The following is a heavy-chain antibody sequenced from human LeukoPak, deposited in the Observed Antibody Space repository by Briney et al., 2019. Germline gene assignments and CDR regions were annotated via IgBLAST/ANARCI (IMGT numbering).Heavy chain of an antibody. CDR2: ISGSGGST. V-gene: IGHV3-23*01. J-gene: IGHJ5*02. D-gene: IGHD3-22*01. CDR1: GFTLSTYA. Sequence: GGSLRLSCAASGFTLSTYAMSWVRQTPGKGLEWVSAISGSGGSTYYADSVKGRFTISRDNSKNTLYLQMNSLRAEDTAVYYCAKVLYYYDSSGYYYDPWGQGTLATVSS. CDR3: AKVLYYYDSSGYYYDP.